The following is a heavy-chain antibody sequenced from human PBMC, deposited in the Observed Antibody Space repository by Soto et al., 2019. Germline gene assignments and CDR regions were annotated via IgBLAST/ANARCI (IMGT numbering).Heavy chain of an antibody. V-gene: IGHV3-21*01. D-gene: IGHD6-19*01. J-gene: IGHJ6*02. CDR1: GFTFSSYS. Sequence: NPGGSLRLSCAASGFTFSSYSMNWVRQAPGKGLEWVSSISSSSSYIYCADSVKGRFTISRDNAKNSLYLQMNSLRAEDTAVYYCARDLYSSGWLLGTQNYYYYGMDVWGQGTTVTVSS. CDR3: ARDLYSSGWLLGTQNYYYYGMDV. CDR2: ISSSSSYI.